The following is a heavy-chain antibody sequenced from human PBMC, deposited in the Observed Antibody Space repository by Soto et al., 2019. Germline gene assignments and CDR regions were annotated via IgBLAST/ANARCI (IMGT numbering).Heavy chain of an antibody. CDR1: GVSISSHDW. CDR3: ATRDSGRVY. CDR2: SHESGNT. J-gene: IGHJ4*02. V-gene: IGHV4-4*02. Sequence: QVQLQESGPGLVKPSGTLSLTCAVSGVSISSHDWWTWVRQPPGKGLEWIGESHESGNTNYNSSRESRVTISVDKSKNQFSLKLTSVTVADTAVYYCATRDSGRVYWGQGTLVTVSS. D-gene: IGHD5-12*01.